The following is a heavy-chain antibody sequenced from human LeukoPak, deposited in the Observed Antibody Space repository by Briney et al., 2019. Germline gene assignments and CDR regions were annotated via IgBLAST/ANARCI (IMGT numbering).Heavy chain of an antibody. J-gene: IGHJ4*02. CDR2: ISGSGGST. Sequence: GGSLRLSCAASGFTFSSYALSWVRQAPGKGLEWVSVISGSGGSTYYADSVKGRFTISRDNSKNTLYLQMNSLRAEDTAVYYCAKAIRSSSFIDYWGQGTLVTVSS. D-gene: IGHD6-13*01. CDR3: AKAIRSSSFIDY. V-gene: IGHV3-23*01. CDR1: GFTFSSYA.